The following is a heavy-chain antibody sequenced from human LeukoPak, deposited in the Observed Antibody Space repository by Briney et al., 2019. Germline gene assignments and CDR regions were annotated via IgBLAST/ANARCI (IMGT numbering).Heavy chain of an antibody. J-gene: IGHJ5*02. CDR2: INGDLTNT. Sequence: GGSLRLSCAASGFTFTDYWMHWVRQVAGKGLVWVSRINGDLTNTTYADSVKGRFTISRDNDKNTLYLQMNSLRAEDTAVYYCARAMPHDNWFNPWGQGSLVTVSS. D-gene: IGHD2-2*01. CDR3: ARAMPHDNWFNP. CDR1: GFTFTDYW. V-gene: IGHV3-74*03.